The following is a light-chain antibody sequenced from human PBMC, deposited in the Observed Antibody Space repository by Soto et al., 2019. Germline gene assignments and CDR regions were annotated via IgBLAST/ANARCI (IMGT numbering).Light chain of an antibody. CDR2: GAS. V-gene: IGKV3-20*01. Sequence: EIVLTQSPGTLSVSPGERATLSCRASQSISSNYLAWYQQKPGQAPSLLIYGASSRATGIPDRFSGSGSGTDFTLTIRRLEPEDSAIYYCQQYGSWTFGQGNKVEIK. CDR3: QQYGSWT. J-gene: IGKJ1*01. CDR1: QSISSNY.